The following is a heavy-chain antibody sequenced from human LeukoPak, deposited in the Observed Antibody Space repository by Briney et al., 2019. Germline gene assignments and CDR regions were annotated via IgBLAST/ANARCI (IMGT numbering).Heavy chain of an antibody. CDR3: ARVHSDQWFGDHPLDY. CDR1: GYTFTGYY. Sequence: ASVKVSCKASGYTFTGYYMHWVRQAPGQGLEWMGWINPNSGGTNYAQKFQGRVTMTTDTSTSTAYMELRSLRSDDTAVYYCARVHSDQWFGDHPLDYWGQGTLVTVSS. J-gene: IGHJ4*02. V-gene: IGHV1-2*02. CDR2: INPNSGGT. D-gene: IGHD3-10*01.